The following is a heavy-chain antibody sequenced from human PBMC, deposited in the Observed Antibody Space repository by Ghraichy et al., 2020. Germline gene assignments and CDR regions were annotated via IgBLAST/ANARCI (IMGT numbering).Heavy chain of an antibody. CDR1: GFIFRTYW. J-gene: IGHJ4*02. CDR2: IKQDGSEK. D-gene: IGHD1-14*01. V-gene: IGHV3-7*01. Sequence: GGSLRLSCAASGFIFRTYWMTWVRQAPGKGLEWVAYIKQDGSEKYHVDSVKGRFTISRDNAKNSLYLQMNSLRVEDTAVYYCARITASGDFDYWGQGTLVTVSS. CDR3: ARITASGDFDY.